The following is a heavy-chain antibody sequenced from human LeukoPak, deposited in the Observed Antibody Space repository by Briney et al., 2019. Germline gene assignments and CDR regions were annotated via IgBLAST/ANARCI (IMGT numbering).Heavy chain of an antibody. CDR1: GGSISSYY. CDR2: IYYSGST. CDR3: ARGTGSWPRLTRWFDP. D-gene: IGHD5-12*01. Sequence: SETLSLTCTVSGGSISSYYWSWIRQPPGKGLEWIGYIYYSGSTNYNPSLKSRVTISVDTSKNQFSLKLSSVTAADTAVYYCARGTGSWPRLTRWFDPWGQGTLVTVSS. J-gene: IGHJ5*02. V-gene: IGHV4-59*08.